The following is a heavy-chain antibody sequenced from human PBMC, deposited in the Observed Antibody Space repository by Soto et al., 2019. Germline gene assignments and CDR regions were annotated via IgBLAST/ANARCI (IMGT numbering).Heavy chain of an antibody. CDR2: VSAYRGNT. V-gene: IGHV1-18*01. J-gene: IGHJ6*03. CDR1: GYTFTSYG. Sequence: GASVEVSCKASGYTFTSYGISWVRQAPGQGLEWMGWVSAYRGNTNYAQKLQGRVTMTTDTSTSTAHMELRSLRSDDTAVYYCARATSTSYDILTGYYMYFYMDVWGKGTTVTVSS. D-gene: IGHD3-9*01. CDR3: ARATSTSYDILTGYYMYFYMDV.